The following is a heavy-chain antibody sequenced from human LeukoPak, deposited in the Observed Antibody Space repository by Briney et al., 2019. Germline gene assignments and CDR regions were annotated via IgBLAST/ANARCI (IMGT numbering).Heavy chain of an antibody. D-gene: IGHD5/OR15-5a*01. V-gene: IGHV3-7*01. CDR2: INQDGSDK. CDR1: GFTFSSYG. J-gene: IGHJ4*02. Sequence: GGPLRLSCAASGFTFSSYGMHWVRQAPGKGLEWVANINQDGSDKYYVDSVRGRFTISRDNARNSVYLQMNSLRVDDTAVYYCAHSTMGGPGTLVTVSS. CDR3: AHSTM.